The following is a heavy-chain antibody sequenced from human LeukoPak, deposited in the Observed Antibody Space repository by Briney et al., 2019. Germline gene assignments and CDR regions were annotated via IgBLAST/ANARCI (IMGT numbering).Heavy chain of an antibody. CDR1: GFTFNSCA. CDR2: ISSSSSYI. Sequence: GGSLRLSCAASGFTFNSCAMSWVRLAPGKGLEWVSSISSSSSYIYYADSVKGRFTISRDNAKNSLYLQMNSLRAEDTAVYYCARGGASLRYYYYYMDVWGKGTTVTVSS. D-gene: IGHD6-25*01. V-gene: IGHV3-21*01. J-gene: IGHJ6*03. CDR3: ARGGASLRYYYYYMDV.